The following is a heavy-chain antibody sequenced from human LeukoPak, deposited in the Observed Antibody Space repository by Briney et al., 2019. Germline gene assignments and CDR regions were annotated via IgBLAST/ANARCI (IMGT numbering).Heavy chain of an antibody. J-gene: IGHJ6*02. CDR3: ARSPVEYYYYYGMDI. CDR1: GGSISSGGYY. V-gene: IGHV4-31*03. D-gene: IGHD1-1*01. Sequence: SDTLSLTCTVSGGSISSGGYYWSWIRQHPGKGLEWIGYIYYSGSTYYNPSLKGRVTTSVDTSKNQFSLKLSSVTAADTAVYYCARSPVEYYYYYGMDIWGQGTTVTVSS. CDR2: IYYSGST.